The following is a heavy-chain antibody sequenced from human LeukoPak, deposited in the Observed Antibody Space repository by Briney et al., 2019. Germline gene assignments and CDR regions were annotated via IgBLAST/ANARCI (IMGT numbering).Heavy chain of an antibody. J-gene: IGHJ4*02. D-gene: IGHD4-11*01. Sequence: PSETLSLTCNVTGASINSSSYWGWIRQPPGKGLEWIGTVYHLDTTFYNPSLKSRIRISADASTNVLSLRLTSVTAADTATYFCVSGQNLYRWGPGSLLVVSS. CDR3: VSGQNLYR. V-gene: IGHV4-38-2*02. CDR1: GASINSSSY. CDR2: VYHLDTT.